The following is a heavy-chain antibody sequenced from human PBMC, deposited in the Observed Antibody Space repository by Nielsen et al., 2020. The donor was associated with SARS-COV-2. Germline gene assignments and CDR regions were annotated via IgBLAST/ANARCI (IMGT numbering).Heavy chain of an antibody. V-gene: IGHV3-21*04. CDR1: GFTFSSYN. Sequence: GESLKISCAASGFTFSSYNMNWVRQAPGKGLEWVSSISSSSSYIYYADSVKGRFTISRDNSKNTLYLQMNSLRAEDTAVYYCAKDRERYSSSWSHAFDIWGQGTMVTVSS. CDR2: ISSSSSYI. J-gene: IGHJ3*02. D-gene: IGHD6-13*01. CDR3: AKDRERYSSSWSHAFDI.